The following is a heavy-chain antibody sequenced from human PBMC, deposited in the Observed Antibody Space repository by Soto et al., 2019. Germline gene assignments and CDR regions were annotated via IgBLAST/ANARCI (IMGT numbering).Heavy chain of an antibody. CDR1: VFTFRTYT. CDR2: IRGFSPYA. V-gene: IGHV3-21*01. J-gene: IGHJ6*02. Sequence: GGSLRLSCISSVFTFRTYTMNWVRQSPGKGLEWVSGIRGFSPYAFYAESVKGRFTISRDNAKNSLYLKMNSLRAEDTAVYYCARDRGYDAHDYYYNAMDVWGQGTTVTVSS. CDR3: ARDRGYDAHDYYYNAMDV. D-gene: IGHD2-15*01.